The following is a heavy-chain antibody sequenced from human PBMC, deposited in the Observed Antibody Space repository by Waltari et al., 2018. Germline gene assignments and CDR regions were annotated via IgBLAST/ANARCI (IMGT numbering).Heavy chain of an antibody. D-gene: IGHD6-6*01. CDR1: GFIFSSYW. J-gene: IGHJ4*02. V-gene: IGHV3-74*01. CDR2: LNDDGSGT. Sequence: EVQLVESGGGLVQPGVSLRLSCAASGFIFSSYWMHWVRQAPGKGLVWVSRLNDDGSGTTYADSVKGRFSISRDNAKNTLYLQMNSLRAEDTAVYYCAREYSNSRYFDYWGPGTLVTVSS. CDR3: AREYSNSRYFDY.